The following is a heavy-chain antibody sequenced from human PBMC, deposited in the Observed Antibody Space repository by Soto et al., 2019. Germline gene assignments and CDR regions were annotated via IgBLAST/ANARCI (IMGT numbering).Heavy chain of an antibody. V-gene: IGHV4-59*08. CDR2: IYYSGST. J-gene: IGHJ4*02. Sequence: PSETLSLTCTVSGGSISSYYWSWIRQPPGKGLEWIGYIYYSGSTNYNPSLKSRVTISVDTSKNQFSLKLSSVTAADTAVYYCARLEYSSSSGYFDYWGQGTLVTVSS. CDR1: GGSISSYY. D-gene: IGHD6-6*01. CDR3: ARLEYSSSSGYFDY.